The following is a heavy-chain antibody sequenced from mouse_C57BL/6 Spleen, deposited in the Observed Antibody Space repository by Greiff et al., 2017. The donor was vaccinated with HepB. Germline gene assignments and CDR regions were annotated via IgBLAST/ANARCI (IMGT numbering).Heavy chain of an antibody. Sequence: QVQLQQSGAELARPGASVKLSCKASGYTFTSYGISWVKQRTGQGLEWIGMIHPNSGSTNYNEKFKSKATLTVDKSSSTAYMQLSSLTSEDSAVYYCARYLYGREGYWGQGTTRTVSS. CDR2: IHPNSGST. CDR3: ARYLYGREGY. CDR1: GYTFTSYG. V-gene: IGHV1-81*01. J-gene: IGHJ2*01. D-gene: IGHD1-1*01.